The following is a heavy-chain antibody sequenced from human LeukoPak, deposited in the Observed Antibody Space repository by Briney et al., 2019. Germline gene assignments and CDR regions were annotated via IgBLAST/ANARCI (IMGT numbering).Heavy chain of an antibody. CDR2: ISGSGGST. CDR3: AKMDDVDYYDGSGYYPVY. V-gene: IGHV3-23*01. Sequence: PGGSLRLSCAASGFTFSSYAMSWVRQAPGKGLEWVSAISGSGGSTYYADSVKGRFTISRDNSKNTLYLQMNSLRAEDTAVYYCAKMDDVDYYDGSGYYPVYWGQGTLVTVSS. J-gene: IGHJ4*02. CDR1: GFTFSSYA. D-gene: IGHD3-22*01.